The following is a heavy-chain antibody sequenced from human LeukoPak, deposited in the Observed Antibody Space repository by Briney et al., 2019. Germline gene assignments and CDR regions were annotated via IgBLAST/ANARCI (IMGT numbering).Heavy chain of an antibody. J-gene: IGHJ4*02. CDR1: GFTVSRNS. CDR3: ASYYGSGTGY. V-gene: IGHV3-23*01. CDR2: ISGSGGST. Sequence: GGSLRLSCAASGFTVSRNSMSWVRQAPGKGLEWVSAISGSGGSTYYADSVKGRFTISRDNSKRTLFLQMNSLRAEDTAVYYCASYYGSGTGYWGQGTLVTVSS. D-gene: IGHD3-10*01.